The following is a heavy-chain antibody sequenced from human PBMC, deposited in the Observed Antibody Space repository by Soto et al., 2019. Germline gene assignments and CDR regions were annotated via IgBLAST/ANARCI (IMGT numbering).Heavy chain of an antibody. V-gene: IGHV3-23*01. CDR2: ISGSGGST. J-gene: IGHJ4*02. Sequence: EVQLLESGGGLVQPGGSLRLSCAASGFTFSSYAMSWVRQAPGKGLEWVSAISGSGGSTYYADSVKGRFTISRDNSKNRLYLQMNSLRAENTAVYYCGKLLSSYYYDSSGYIDYWGQGTLVTVSS. CDR1: GFTFSSYA. CDR3: GKLLSSYYYDSSGYIDY. D-gene: IGHD3-22*01.